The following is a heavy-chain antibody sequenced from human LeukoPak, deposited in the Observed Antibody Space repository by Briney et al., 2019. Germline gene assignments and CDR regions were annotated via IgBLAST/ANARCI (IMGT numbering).Heavy chain of an antibody. D-gene: IGHD3-22*01. CDR3: ARGRFNYYDSSDHLFDY. CDR2: INHSGST. J-gene: IGHJ4*02. CDR1: GGSFSGYY. Sequence: KPSETLSLTCAVYGGSFSGYYWSWIRQPPGKGLEWIGEINHSGSTNYNPSLKSRVTISVDTSKNQFSLKLSSVTAADTAVYYCARGRFNYYDSSDHLFDYWGQGTLVTVSS. V-gene: IGHV4-34*01.